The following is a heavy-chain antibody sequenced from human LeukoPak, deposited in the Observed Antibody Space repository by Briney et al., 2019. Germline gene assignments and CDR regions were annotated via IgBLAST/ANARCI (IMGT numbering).Heavy chain of an antibody. Sequence: PSETLSLTCTVSGGSISSGGYYWSWIRQHPGKGLEWIGYIYYSGSTYYNPSLKSRITISVDTSKNQFSLKLSSVTAADTAVYYCARTGSHYYYYGMDVWGKGTTVTVSS. V-gene: IGHV4-31*03. CDR3: ARTGSHYYYYGMDV. J-gene: IGHJ6*04. CDR1: GGSISSGGYY. D-gene: IGHD3-10*01. CDR2: IYYSGST.